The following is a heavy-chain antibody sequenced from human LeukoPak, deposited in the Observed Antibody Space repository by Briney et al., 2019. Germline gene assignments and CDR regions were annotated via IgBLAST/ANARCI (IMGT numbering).Heavy chain of an antibody. V-gene: IGHV3-23*01. CDR3: AKNGKDNYDMFFDF. J-gene: IGHJ4*02. CDR1: GFTFGSYA. D-gene: IGHD3-9*01. Sequence: PGGSLRLSCAGSGFTFGSYAINWVRQAPGKGLEWVSALGDNDGRTFYADSVKGRFTISRDNSKNTLYLQMNSLRAEDTAIYYCAKNGKDNYDMFFDFWGQGTLVTVSS. CDR2: LGDNDGRT.